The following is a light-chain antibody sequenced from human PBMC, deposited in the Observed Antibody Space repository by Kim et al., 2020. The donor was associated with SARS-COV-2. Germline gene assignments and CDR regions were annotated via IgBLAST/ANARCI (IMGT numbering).Light chain of an antibody. CDR1: QRINTY. CDR3: QQSYSAPRT. Sequence: ASVGDRVTITCRASQRINTYLNWYQQKPGKAPKLLIYSASSLQSGVPSRFSGSGSGTDFTLTISSLQPEDFAAYYCQQSYSAPRTFGQGTKVDIK. CDR2: SAS. V-gene: IGKV1-39*01. J-gene: IGKJ1*01.